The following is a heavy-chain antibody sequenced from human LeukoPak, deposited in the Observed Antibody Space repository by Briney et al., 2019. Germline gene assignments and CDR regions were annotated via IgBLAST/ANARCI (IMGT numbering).Heavy chain of an antibody. CDR3: ATEYYGSYNY. V-gene: IGHV3-15*01. CDR1: GFTFSNAW. J-gene: IGHJ4*02. Sequence: GGSLRLSCAASGFTFSNAWMSWVRQAPGKGLEWVGRIKSKTDGGTTDYAAPVKGRFTISRDDSKNTLYLQMNSLKSEDTALYYCATEYYGSYNYWGQGTLVTVSS. D-gene: IGHD1-26*01. CDR2: IKSKTDGGTT.